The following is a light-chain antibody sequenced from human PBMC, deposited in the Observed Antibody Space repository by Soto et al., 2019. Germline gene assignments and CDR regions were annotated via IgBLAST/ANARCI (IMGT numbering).Light chain of an antibody. CDR1: QTISSW. Sequence: DIQMTQSPSTLSGSVGDRVTITCRASQTISSWLAWYQQKPGKAPKLLSYKASTVKSGVPSRFSVSGSETEITLTINSLQPDDFATYYFQPYNIYSDAFGQGTKFDIK. J-gene: IGKJ1*01. CDR3: QPYNIYSDA. CDR2: KAS. V-gene: IGKV1-5*03.